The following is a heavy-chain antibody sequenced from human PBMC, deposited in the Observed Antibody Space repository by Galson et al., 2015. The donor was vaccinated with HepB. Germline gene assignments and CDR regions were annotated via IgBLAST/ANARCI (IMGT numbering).Heavy chain of an antibody. CDR2: IYSGGVT. CDR1: GFTFSSYA. CDR3: ARDEYSLIPWNYYGMDV. J-gene: IGHJ6*02. Sequence: SLRLSCAAFGFTFSSYAMSWVRQAPGKGLEWVSIIYSGGVTYYADSVKGRFTISRDHSKNTLYLQMNSLRTEDTAVYYCARDEYSLIPWNYYGMDVWGQGTTVTVSS. D-gene: IGHD4-11*01. V-gene: IGHV3-23*03.